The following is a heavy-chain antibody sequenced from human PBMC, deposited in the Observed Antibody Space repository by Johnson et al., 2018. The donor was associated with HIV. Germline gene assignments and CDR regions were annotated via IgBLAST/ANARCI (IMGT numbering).Heavy chain of an antibody. D-gene: IGHD3-10*01. Sequence: VQLVESGGGLVQPGGSLRLSCAASGFTFSSYWMSWVRQAPGKGLEWVANIKQDGSEKYYVDSVKGRFTISRDNAKNSLYLQMNSLRAEDTAVYYCARDGSGTPKAFEIWGQGTMVTVSS. V-gene: IGHV3-7*04. CDR1: GFTFSSYW. CDR2: IKQDGSEK. CDR3: ARDGSGTPKAFEI. J-gene: IGHJ3*02.